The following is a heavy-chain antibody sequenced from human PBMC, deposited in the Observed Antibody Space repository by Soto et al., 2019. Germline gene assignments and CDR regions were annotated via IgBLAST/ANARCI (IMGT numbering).Heavy chain of an antibody. Sequence: QLQLQESGPGLVKPSETLSLTCTVSGGSVSSNTYYWGWIRQPPGKGLEWIGTIYYSGNIFYNLSIKSRNTMSLDMSKNQFSLSLTSVTAADTAVYYCARRRKDSFDSWGQGALVTVSS. J-gene: IGHJ5*01. V-gene: IGHV4-39*01. CDR1: GGSVSSNTYY. CDR2: IYYSGNI. CDR3: ARRRKDSFDS.